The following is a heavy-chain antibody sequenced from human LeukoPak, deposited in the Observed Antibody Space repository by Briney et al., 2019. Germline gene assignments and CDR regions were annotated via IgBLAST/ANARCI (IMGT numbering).Heavy chain of an antibody. V-gene: IGHV1-8*01. CDR3: ARAGVWDYSDTSGYHNGAFDI. CDR1: GYTFTSYD. J-gene: IGHJ3*02. CDR2: MNPNSGNT. D-gene: IGHD3-22*01. Sequence: GASVKVSCKASGYTFTSYDINWVRQATGQGLEWMGWMNPNSGNTGYAQKFQGRVTMTRNTSISTAYMELSSLRSEDTALYYCARAGVWDYSDTSGYHNGAFDIWGQGTMVTVSS.